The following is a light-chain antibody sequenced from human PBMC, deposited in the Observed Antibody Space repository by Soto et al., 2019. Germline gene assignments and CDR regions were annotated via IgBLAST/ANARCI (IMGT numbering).Light chain of an antibody. CDR1: NSDVGGYNY. CDR3: SSCSGSVIFV. J-gene: IGLJ1*01. V-gene: IGLV2-8*01. CDR2: DVN. Sequence: QSALTQPPSASGALGQSVTISCTGTNSDVGGYNYVSWYQQRPGRAPKLIIYDVNKWPSGVPARFFGSKSGYTASLTVSGLRAEDEADYYCSSCSGSVIFVFGTGTKLTVL.